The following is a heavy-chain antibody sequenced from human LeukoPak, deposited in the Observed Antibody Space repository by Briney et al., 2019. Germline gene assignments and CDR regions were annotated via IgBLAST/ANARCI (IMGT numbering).Heavy chain of an antibody. CDR1: GFTFSSYW. Sequence: GGSLRLSCAASGFTFSSYWMHWVRQAPGKGLVWVSRIKSDGSGTSYADAVKGRFTSSRDNSKNTLYLQMNSLRAEDTAVYYCARGTLEHCSGASCYPLDSWGQGTLVTVSS. CDR3: ARGTLEHCSGASCYPLDS. D-gene: IGHD2-15*01. CDR2: IKSDGSGT. J-gene: IGHJ5*01. V-gene: IGHV3-74*01.